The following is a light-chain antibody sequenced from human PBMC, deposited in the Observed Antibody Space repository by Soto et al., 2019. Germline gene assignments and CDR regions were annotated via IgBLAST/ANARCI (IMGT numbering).Light chain of an antibody. CDR1: QTMNSNY. Sequence: EVVLTQSPGTLSLSPGERATLSCRASQTMNSNYLAWYQHKPGQAPRLLIFGASRRATGIPDRFIGSGSGTDFTLTMSRLEPDGIAVYYCQQSGGSLYTFGQGTKVEIK. CDR3: QQSGGSLYT. J-gene: IGKJ2*01. V-gene: IGKV3-20*01. CDR2: GAS.